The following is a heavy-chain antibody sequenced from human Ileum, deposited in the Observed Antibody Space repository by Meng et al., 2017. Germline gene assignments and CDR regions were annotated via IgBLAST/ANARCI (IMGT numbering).Heavy chain of an antibody. CDR3: ARGGKPWFEY. D-gene: IGHD1-14*01. CDR1: GFAFSSYW. Sequence: GESLKISCAASGFAFSSYWMTWVRQAPGEGLQWVATIKPDGSDKYYVDSVKGRFSISRDNAKKSLSLQMNGLRAEDTAVYYCARGGKPWFEYWGQGSLVTVSS. V-gene: IGHV3-7*04. J-gene: IGHJ4*02. CDR2: IKPDGSDK.